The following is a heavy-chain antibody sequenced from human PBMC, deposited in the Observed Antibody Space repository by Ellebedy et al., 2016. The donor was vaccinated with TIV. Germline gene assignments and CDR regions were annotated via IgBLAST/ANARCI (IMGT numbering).Heavy chain of an antibody. CDR1: GGSISSYY. V-gene: IGHV4-59*01. Sequence: MPSETLSLTCTVSGGSISSYYWSWIRQPPGKGLEWIGYIYYSGSTNYNPSLKSPVTISVDTSKNQFSLKLSSVTAADTAVYYCARGEVTLYYYGMDVWGQGTTVTVSS. CDR2: IYYSGST. CDR3: ARGEVTLYYYGMDV. J-gene: IGHJ6*02.